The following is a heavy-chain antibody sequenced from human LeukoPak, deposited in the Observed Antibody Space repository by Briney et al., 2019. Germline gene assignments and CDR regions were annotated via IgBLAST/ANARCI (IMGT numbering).Heavy chain of an antibody. CDR3: AKDSGAASDFDAFAV. CDR2: ISGSGGST. V-gene: IGHV3-23*01. CDR1: GFTFRNSA. J-gene: IGHJ3*01. D-gene: IGHD6-13*01. Sequence: GGSLRLSCAASGFTFRNSAMNWVRQSPGKGLEWVSGISGSGGSTYYADSVKGRFTISRDNSKNTLYLQMNSLRAEDSAVYYCAKDSGAASDFDAFAVWGHGTMVAVSS.